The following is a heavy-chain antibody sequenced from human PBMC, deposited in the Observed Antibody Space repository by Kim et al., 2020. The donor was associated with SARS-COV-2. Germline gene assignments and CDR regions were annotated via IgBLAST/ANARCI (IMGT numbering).Heavy chain of an antibody. D-gene: IGHD2-8*02. CDR3: ARGRAGVVPSPVLGLGPYFHYYAMDV. Sequence: ETLSLTCAVYGGSFSDYTWSWIRQPPGKGLEWIGEINHSGRTNLSPSLKSRITISVDTSKSQFSLKLRSVAATDAAVYYCARGRAGVVPSPVLGLGPYFHYYAMDVWGRGTPVAVSS. J-gene: IGHJ6*02. CDR2: INHSGRT. V-gene: IGHV4-34*01. CDR1: GGSFSDYT.